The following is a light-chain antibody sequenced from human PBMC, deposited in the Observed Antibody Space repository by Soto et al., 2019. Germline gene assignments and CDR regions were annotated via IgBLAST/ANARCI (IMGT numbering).Light chain of an antibody. V-gene: IGKV3-11*01. J-gene: IGKJ1*01. CDR1: QSVSSY. Sequence: EIVLTQSPATLSLSPGERATLSCRASQSVSSYLAWYQQKPGQAPRLLIYDASNMATGIPARFSGSGSGTAFTLTISILEPEDFAVYYCQQRKNWPSPWTLGQGTKVEIK. CDR2: DAS. CDR3: QQRKNWPSPWT.